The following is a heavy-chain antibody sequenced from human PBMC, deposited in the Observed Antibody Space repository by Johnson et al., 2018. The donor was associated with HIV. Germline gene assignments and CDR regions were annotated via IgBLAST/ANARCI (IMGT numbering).Heavy chain of an antibody. CDR3: VLFSSIAAEGAFDI. CDR1: GFTFDDYA. V-gene: IGHV3-43D*03. Sequence: VQLVESGGVVVQPGGSLRLSCAASGFTFDDYAMHWVRQAPGKGLEWVSLISWDGGSTYYAASVKGRFTISRDNSKNSLYLQMNSLRAEDTALYYCVLFSSIAAEGAFDIWGQGTMVTVSS. CDR2: ISWDGGST. D-gene: IGHD6-6*01. J-gene: IGHJ3*02.